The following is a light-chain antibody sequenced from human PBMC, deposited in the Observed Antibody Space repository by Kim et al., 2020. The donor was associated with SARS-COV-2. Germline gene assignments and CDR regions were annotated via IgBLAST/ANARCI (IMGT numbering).Light chain of an antibody. CDR2: DAS. CDR3: QQYYGWPLT. Sequence: VSPGERATLSCRASQSISSHLAWYQQNPGQAPRLLIYDASTRATGLPARFSGSGSGTEFTLTISSLQSEDFAVYYCQQYYGWPLTFGGGTKVEIK. CDR1: QSISSH. V-gene: IGKV3-15*01. J-gene: IGKJ4*01.